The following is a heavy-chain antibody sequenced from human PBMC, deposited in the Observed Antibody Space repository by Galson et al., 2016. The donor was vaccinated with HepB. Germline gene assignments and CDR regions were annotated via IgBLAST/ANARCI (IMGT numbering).Heavy chain of an antibody. V-gene: IGHV4-31*03. CDR2: LYYNGDT. CDR3: ARDLYYGSANYFYPRFNYYGLGG. CDR1: GDSISGGGHA. Sequence: LSLTCTVSGDSISGGGHAWTWIRQHPGKGLEWIGYLYYNGDTYSNPTLKSRVIISVDPSKNQFSLKLSSVTAADTAVYYCARDLYYGSANYFYPRFNYYGLGGWGQGATVIVYS. D-gene: IGHD3-10*01. J-gene: IGHJ6*02.